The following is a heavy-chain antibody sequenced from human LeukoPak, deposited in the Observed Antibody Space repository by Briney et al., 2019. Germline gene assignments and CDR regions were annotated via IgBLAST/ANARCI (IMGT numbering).Heavy chain of an antibody. CDR2: SSGSGGST. D-gene: IGHD6-19*01. CDR3: AKDGSGWFWGYFDY. Sequence: GGSLRLSCEASGFTFTSYGMSWVRQAPGKGLEWVSASSGSGGSTYYAASVKRRFTISRANSTNTLYLQMNSLRAEATAVYYCAKDGSGWFWGYFDYWGQGTLVTVSS. CDR1: GFTFTSYG. J-gene: IGHJ4*02. V-gene: IGHV3-23*01.